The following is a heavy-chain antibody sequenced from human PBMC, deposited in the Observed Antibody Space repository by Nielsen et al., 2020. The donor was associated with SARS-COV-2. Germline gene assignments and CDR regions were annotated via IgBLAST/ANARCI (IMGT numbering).Heavy chain of an antibody. CDR1: GFTFSSYW. Sequence: GGSLRLSCAASGFTFSSYWMSWVRQAPGKGLEWVANIKQDGSEKYYVDSVKGRFTISRDNAKNSLYLQMNSLRAEDTAVYYCARSDYYDSSGYYYYFDYWGQGTLVTVSS. V-gene: IGHV3-7*05. D-gene: IGHD3-22*01. J-gene: IGHJ4*02. CDR3: ARSDYYDSSGYYYYFDY. CDR2: IKQDGSEK.